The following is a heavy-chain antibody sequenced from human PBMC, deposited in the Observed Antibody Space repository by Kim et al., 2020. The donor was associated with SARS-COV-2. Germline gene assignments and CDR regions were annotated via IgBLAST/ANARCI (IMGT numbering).Heavy chain of an antibody. CDR3: AKDLGSPVIAVAGTAFDI. J-gene: IGHJ3*02. Sequence: KGRFTISRDNSKNTLYLQMNSLRAEDTAVYYCAKDLGSPVIAVAGTAFDIWGQGTMVTVSS. D-gene: IGHD6-19*01. V-gene: IGHV3-23*01.